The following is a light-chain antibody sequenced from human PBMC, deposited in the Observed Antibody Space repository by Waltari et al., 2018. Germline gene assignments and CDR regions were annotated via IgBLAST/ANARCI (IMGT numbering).Light chain of an antibody. CDR3: TSRDSSGYRHV. V-gene: IGLV3-19*01. CDR2: GEN. Sequence: SSELTQDPAVSVALGQTVRITCQGDCLRKYYATWYQQKPGQAPVLVIFGENKRPSGIPDRFSGSSSGNTASLTSTGAQAEDEADYHCTSRDSSGYRHVFGTGTKVTVL. J-gene: IGLJ1*01. CDR1: CLRKYY.